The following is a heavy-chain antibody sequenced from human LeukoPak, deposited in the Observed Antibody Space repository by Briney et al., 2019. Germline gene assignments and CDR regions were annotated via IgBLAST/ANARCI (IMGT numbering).Heavy chain of an antibody. V-gene: IGHV1-2*02. CDR2: INPNGGGT. Sequence: ASVKVSCKASGYTFTGYYMHWVRQAPGQGLEWMGWINPNGGGTNYAQKFQGRVTMTRDTSISTAYMDLSRLRSDDTAVYYCARGYTSGWWLFDYWGQGTLVTVSS. CDR1: GYTFTGYY. CDR3: ARGYTSGWWLFDY. J-gene: IGHJ4*02. D-gene: IGHD6-19*01.